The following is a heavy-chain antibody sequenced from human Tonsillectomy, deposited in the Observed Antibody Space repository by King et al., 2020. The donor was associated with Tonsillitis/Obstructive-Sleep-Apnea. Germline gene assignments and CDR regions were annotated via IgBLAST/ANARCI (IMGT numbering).Heavy chain of an antibody. J-gene: IGHJ6*03. CDR3: ARAPLDYYYYYMDV. CDR2: IKQDGSEK. Sequence: VQLVQSGGGLVQPGGSLRLSCAASGFTFSSYWMSWVRQAPGKGLEWVANIKQDGSEKYYVDSVKGRFTISRENAENSLYLQMNNLRAEDTAVYYCARAPLDYYYYYMDVWGKGTTVTVSS. CDR1: GFTFSSYW. V-gene: IGHV3-7*01.